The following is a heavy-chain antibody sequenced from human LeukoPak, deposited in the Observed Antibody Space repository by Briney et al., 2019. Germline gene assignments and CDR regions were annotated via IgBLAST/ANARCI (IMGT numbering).Heavy chain of an antibody. CDR3: ATGRRYFDWLLSYYFDY. V-gene: IGHV1-24*01. Sequence: ASVKVSRKVSGYTLTELSMHWVRQAPGKGLEWMGGFDPEDGETIYAQKFQGRVTMTEDTSTDTAYMELSSLRSEDTAVYYCATGRRYFDWLLSYYFDYWGQGTLVTVSS. D-gene: IGHD3-9*01. CDR1: GYTLTELS. J-gene: IGHJ4*02. CDR2: FDPEDGET.